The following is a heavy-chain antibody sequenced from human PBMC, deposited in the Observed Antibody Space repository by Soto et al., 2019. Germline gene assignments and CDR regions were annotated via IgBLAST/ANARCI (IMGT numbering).Heavy chain of an antibody. CDR3: AKDLGIAEEGGTAGMDV. V-gene: IGHV3-30*18. CDR1: GFTFSSYG. CDR2: ISYDGSNK. D-gene: IGHD6-13*01. Sequence: PGGSLRLSCAASGFTFSSYGMHWVRQAPGKGLEWVAVISYDGSNKYYADSVKGRFTISRDNSKNTLYLQMNSLRAEDTAVYYCAKDLGIAEEGGTAGMDVWGQGTTVTVSS. J-gene: IGHJ6*02.